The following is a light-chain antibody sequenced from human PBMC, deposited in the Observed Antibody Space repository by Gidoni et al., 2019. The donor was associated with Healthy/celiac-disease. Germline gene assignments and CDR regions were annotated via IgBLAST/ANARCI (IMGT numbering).Light chain of an antibody. CDR1: QDISNY. J-gene: IGKJ3*01. CDR2: DAS. CDR3: QQYDNLPFT. V-gene: IGKV1-33*01. Sequence: IQMPQSPSPRSASVGDRVTTTCQASQDISNYLNWYQQKPGKAPKLLIYDASNLETGVPSRFSGSGSGTDFTFTISSLQPEDIATYYCQQYDNLPFTFGPGTKVDIK.